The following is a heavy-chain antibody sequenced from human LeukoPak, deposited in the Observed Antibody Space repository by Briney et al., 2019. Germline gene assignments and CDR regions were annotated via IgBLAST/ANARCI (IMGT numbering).Heavy chain of an antibody. CDR2: IYYSGRT. D-gene: IGHD3-3*01. V-gene: IGHV4-30-4*08. Sequence: SETLSLTCTVSAGSISSGEYYWSWIRQPPGKGLEWIGYIYYSGRTYYNPSLKSRLAITVDTSKNQFSLKLNSVTAADTAVYYCARYYDFLSYMDVWGKGTTVAVSS. CDR1: AGSISSGEYY. CDR3: ARYYDFLSYMDV. J-gene: IGHJ6*03.